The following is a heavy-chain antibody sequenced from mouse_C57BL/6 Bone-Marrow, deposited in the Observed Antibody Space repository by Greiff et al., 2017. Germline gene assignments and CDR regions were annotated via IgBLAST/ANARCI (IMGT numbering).Heavy chain of an antibody. V-gene: IGHV5-4*03. CDR1: GFTFSSYA. J-gene: IGHJ2*01. CDR3: ARGAGTWGYYFDY. Sequence: EVKLMESGGGLVKPGGSLKLSCAASGFTFSSYAMSWVRQTPEKRLEWVATISDGGSYTYYPDNVKGRFTISRANAKNNLYLQMSHLKSEDTAMYYCARGAGTWGYYFDYWGQGTTLTVSS. CDR2: ISDGGSYT. D-gene: IGHD4-1*01.